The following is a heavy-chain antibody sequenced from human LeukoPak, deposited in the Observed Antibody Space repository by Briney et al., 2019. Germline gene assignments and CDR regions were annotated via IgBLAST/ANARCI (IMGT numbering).Heavy chain of an antibody. CDR1: GFTVSSNY. CDR3: ARDDCSGGSCPTNYYYYYYMDV. CDR2: IYSGGST. J-gene: IGHJ6*03. D-gene: IGHD2-15*01. Sequence: GGSLRLSCAASGFTVSSNYMSWVRQAPGKGLEWVAGIYSGGSTYYADSVKGRFTISRDNAKNSLYLQMNSLRAEDTAVYYCARDDCSGGSCPTNYYYYYYMDVWGKGTTVTVSS. V-gene: IGHV3-66*01.